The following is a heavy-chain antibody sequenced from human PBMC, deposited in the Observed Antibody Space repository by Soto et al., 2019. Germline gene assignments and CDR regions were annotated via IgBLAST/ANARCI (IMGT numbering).Heavy chain of an antibody. J-gene: IGHJ6*02. D-gene: IGHD5-18*01. CDR1: GFTFSGSA. CDR3: ATRYRHGPVLYAMDV. Sequence: EVQLVESGGGLVQPGGSLKLSCAASGFTFSGSAMHWVRQASGKGLEWVGRIRTKANSYTTTYAASVKGRFTISRDDSKNTVYLQMNSLKTEDTAVYYCATRYRHGPVLYAMDVWGQGTTVAVSS. CDR2: IRTKANSYTT. V-gene: IGHV3-73*02.